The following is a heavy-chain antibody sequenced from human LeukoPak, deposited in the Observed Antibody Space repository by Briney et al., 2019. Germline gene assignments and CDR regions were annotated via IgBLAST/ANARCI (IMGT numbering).Heavy chain of an antibody. CDR3: AKGYYXSXXXXXXXAXDI. CDR2: ISGSGGST. CDR1: GFTFSSYA. Sequence: GGSLRLSCAASGFTFSSYAMSWVRQAPGKGLEWVSAISGSGGSTYYADSVKGRFTISRDNSKNTLYLQMNSLRAEDTAVYYCAKGYYXSXXXXXXXAXDIXXXGXMVTV. V-gene: IGHV3-23*01. D-gene: IGHD3-22*01. J-gene: IGHJ3*02.